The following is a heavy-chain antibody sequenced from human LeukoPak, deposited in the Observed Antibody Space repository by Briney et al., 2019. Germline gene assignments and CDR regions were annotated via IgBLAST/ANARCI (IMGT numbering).Heavy chain of an antibody. CDR2: INPSGGST. CDR3: AIVVVPAAMLGFDY. Sequence: ASVKVSCKASGYTFTNYYMHWVRQAPGQGLEWMGIINPSGGSTSYAQKFQGRVTMTRDTSTSTVYMELSSPRSEDTAVYYCAIVVVPAAMLGFDYWGQGTLVTVSS. V-gene: IGHV1-46*01. J-gene: IGHJ4*02. CDR1: GYTFTNYY. D-gene: IGHD2-2*01.